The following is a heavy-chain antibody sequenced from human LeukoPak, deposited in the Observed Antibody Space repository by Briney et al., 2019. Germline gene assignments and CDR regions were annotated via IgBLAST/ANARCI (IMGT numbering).Heavy chain of an antibody. CDR2: IIPILGIA. V-gene: IGHV1-69*04. Sequence: ASVKVSCKASGGTFSSYAISWVRQAPGQGLEWMGRIIPILGIANYAQKFQGRVTITADKCTSTAYMELSSLRSEDTAVYYCARDLYCSSTSCYGLDYWGQGTLVTVSS. CDR3: ARDLYCSSTSCYGLDY. J-gene: IGHJ4*02. CDR1: GGTFSSYA. D-gene: IGHD2-2*01.